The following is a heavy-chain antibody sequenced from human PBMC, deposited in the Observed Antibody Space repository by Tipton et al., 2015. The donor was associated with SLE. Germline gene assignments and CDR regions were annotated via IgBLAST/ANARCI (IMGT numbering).Heavy chain of an antibody. Sequence: AVSGFTFDDYAMHWVRQAPGKGLEWVSGISWNSGSIGYADSVKGRFTISRDNAKNSLYLQMNSLRVEDTAMYYCARGGGAEEVAFDSWGQGFLVTVSS. CDR2: ISWNSGSI. D-gene: IGHD2-15*01. V-gene: IGHV3-9*01. CDR3: ARGGGAEEVAFDS. J-gene: IGHJ4*02. CDR1: GFTFDDYA.